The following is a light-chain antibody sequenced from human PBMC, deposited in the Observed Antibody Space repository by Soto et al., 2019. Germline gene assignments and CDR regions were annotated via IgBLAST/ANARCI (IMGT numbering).Light chain of an antibody. J-gene: IGLJ1*01. CDR3: SSYTRSSTLV. Sequence: QSALTQPPSASGSLGQSVTISCTGAGTDVGQYNYVSWYQQHPGKAPKLLIHHVSRRPSGVPARFSGSKSGNTASLTVSGLQTEDEADYYCSSYTRSSTLVFGTGTQLTVL. CDR2: HVS. V-gene: IGLV2-8*01. CDR1: GTDVGQYNY.